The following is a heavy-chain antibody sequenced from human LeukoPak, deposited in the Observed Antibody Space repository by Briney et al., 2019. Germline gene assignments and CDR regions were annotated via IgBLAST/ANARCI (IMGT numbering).Heavy chain of an antibody. V-gene: IGHV3-53*01. Sequence: GGSLRLSCTVSGFTVSSNSMSWVRQAPGKGLERVSFIYSGSTHYSDSVKGRFTISRDNSKNTLYLQMNSLRAEDTAMYYCARDDYYGSGSYWGAFDIWGQGTMVTVSS. J-gene: IGHJ3*02. CDR2: IYSGST. CDR3: ARDDYYGSGSYWGAFDI. D-gene: IGHD3-10*01. CDR1: GFTVSSNS.